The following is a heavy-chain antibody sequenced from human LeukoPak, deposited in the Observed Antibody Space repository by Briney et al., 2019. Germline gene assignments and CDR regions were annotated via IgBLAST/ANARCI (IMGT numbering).Heavy chain of an antibody. CDR3: ARDRAGSRKFDY. CDR1: GYTFTSHY. Sequence: ASVKVSCKASGYTFTSHYLHWVRQAPGQGLEWMGIINPSGGSTSYAQKFQGRVTMTSDTSTSTVYMELSSLRSEDTAVYYCARDRAGSRKFDYWGQGTLVTVSS. CDR2: INPSGGST. D-gene: IGHD2-15*01. J-gene: IGHJ4*02. V-gene: IGHV1-46*01.